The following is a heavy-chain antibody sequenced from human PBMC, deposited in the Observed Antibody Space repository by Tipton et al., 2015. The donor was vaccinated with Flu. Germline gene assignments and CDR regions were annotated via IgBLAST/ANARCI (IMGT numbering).Heavy chain of an antibody. J-gene: IGHJ4*02. CDR2: VYHGGTT. Sequence: LRLSCTISGDSISSDYYWGWIRQPPGKGLEWIGCVYHGGTTYYNPSLKSRVAISLDTFQNQFSLKLTSVTAADTAVYYCATTTYYYGSGSHDYWGQGTLVTVSS. CDR3: ATTTYYYGSGSHDY. V-gene: IGHV4-38-2*02. D-gene: IGHD3-10*01. CDR1: GDSISSDYY.